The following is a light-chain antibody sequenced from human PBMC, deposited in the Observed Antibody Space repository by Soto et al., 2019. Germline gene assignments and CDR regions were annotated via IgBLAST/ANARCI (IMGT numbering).Light chain of an antibody. CDR3: QQGHNWPLT. CDR1: QSISTE. Sequence: EIAMTQSPATLSVSPGGRATLSCRASQSISTELAWYQQIPGQPPRLLIYSASTRATGVPARFTGSGSGSEFTLTISWLQSEDFAIYYCQQGHNWPLTFGQGTRLEI. V-gene: IGKV3-15*01. J-gene: IGKJ2*01. CDR2: SAS.